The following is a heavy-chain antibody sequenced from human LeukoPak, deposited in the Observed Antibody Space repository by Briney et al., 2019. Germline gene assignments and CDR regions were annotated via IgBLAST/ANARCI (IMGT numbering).Heavy chain of an antibody. CDR2: ISSNGGST. J-gene: IGHJ4*02. Sequence: GGSLRLSCAASGFTFSSYAMHWVRQAPGKGLEYVSAISSNGGSTYYANSVKGRFTISRDNSKNTLYLQMGSLRAEDMAVYYCARAKGYSYGSPYYFDYWGQGTLVTVSS. D-gene: IGHD5-18*01. V-gene: IGHV3-64*01. CDR3: ARAKGYSYGSPYYFDY. CDR1: GFTFSSYA.